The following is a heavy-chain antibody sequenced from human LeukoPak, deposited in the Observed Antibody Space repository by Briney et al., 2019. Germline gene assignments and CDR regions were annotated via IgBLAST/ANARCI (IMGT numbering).Heavy chain of an antibody. CDR1: GFTFSSYG. J-gene: IGHJ4*02. Sequence: GGSLRLSCAASGFTFSSYGMPWVRQAPGKGLEWVAVMWYDGSNKYYADSVEGRFTISRDISKNTLFLQMNSLRAEDTAVYYCARDQPGYSSGWYGYWGQGTLVTVSS. V-gene: IGHV3-33*01. CDR3: ARDQPGYSSGWYGY. CDR2: MWYDGSNK. D-gene: IGHD6-19*01.